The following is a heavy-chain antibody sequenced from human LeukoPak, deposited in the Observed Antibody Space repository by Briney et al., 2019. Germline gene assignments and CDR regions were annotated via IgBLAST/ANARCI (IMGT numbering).Heavy chain of an antibody. CDR2: MSPNSGNT. Sequence: ASVKVSCKASGYSFSNNDINWVRQTTGQGLEWMGWMSPNSGNTGYAQKFQGRITMTKNTSISTAYMELSSLRAEDTALYYCAKAPHYDILTGPLDPWGQGTLVTVSS. D-gene: IGHD3-9*01. CDR1: GYSFSNND. J-gene: IGHJ5*02. CDR3: AKAPHYDILTGPLDP. V-gene: IGHV1-8*01.